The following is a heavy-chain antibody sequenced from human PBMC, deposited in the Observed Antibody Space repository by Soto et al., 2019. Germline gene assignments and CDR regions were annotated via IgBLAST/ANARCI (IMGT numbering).Heavy chain of an antibody. CDR2: ISGNGAIT. CDR1: GFTFSTYA. Sequence: GSLRLSCAASGFTFSTYAMTWVRQAPGKGLDWVSSISGNGAITFYADSVKGRFTITRDNAKNSLYLEMNSLRDEDTAVYYCASHYDMWSGYLSPVDYWGQGTLVTVSS. V-gene: IGHV3-23*01. D-gene: IGHD3-3*01. CDR3: ASHYDMWSGYLSPVDY. J-gene: IGHJ4*02.